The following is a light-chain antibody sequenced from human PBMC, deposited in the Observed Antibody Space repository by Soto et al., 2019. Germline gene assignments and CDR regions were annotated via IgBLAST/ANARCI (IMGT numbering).Light chain of an antibody. CDR3: GTWDSSLSAWRA. CDR1: SSNIGNNY. Sequence: QSVLTQPPSVSAAPGQKVTISCSGSSSNIGNNYVSWYQQLPGTAPKLLIYDNNKRPSGIPDRFSGSKSGTSATLGITGLQTGDEADYYCGTWDSSLSAWRAFGGGTKVTVL. J-gene: IGLJ3*02. CDR2: DNN. V-gene: IGLV1-51*01.